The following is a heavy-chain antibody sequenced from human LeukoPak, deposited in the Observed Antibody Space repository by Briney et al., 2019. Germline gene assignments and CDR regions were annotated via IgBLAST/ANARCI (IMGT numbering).Heavy chain of an antibody. CDR2: INHRGST. J-gene: IGHJ6*03. V-gene: IGHV4-34*01. CDR1: GGSFSGYY. CDR3: AREYGDYKADYYYLDV. D-gene: IGHD4-17*01. Sequence: ETLSLTRAVYGGSFSGYYWSWIRLPPGKGLEWIGEINHRGSTNYNPSLKSRVTISVDTSKNQFSLKLSSVTAADTAVYYCAREYGDYKADYYYLDVWGKGTTVTVSS.